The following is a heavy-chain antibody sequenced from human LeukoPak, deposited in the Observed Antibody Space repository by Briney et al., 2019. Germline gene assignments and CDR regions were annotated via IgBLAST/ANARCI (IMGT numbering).Heavy chain of an antibody. CDR2: IKQDGSEK. CDR3: AREVSEGFDF. Sequence: GGSLRLSCAASGFTFSSYWMTWVRQAPGKGLEWVANIKQDGSEKYYVDSVKGRFTISRDNAKNLLYLQMNSLRAEDTALYYCAREVSEGFDFWGQGTLVTVSS. J-gene: IGHJ4*02. CDR1: GFTFSSYW. D-gene: IGHD3-22*01. V-gene: IGHV3-7*01.